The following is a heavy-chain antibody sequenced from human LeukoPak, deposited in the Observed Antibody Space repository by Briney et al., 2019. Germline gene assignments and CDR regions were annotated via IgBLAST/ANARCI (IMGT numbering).Heavy chain of an antibody. CDR1: GGSISSYY. Sequence: SETLSLTCTVSGGSISSYYWSWIRPPPGKGLEWIGYIYYSGSTNYNPSLKSRVTISVDTSKNQFSLKLSSVTAADTAVYYCARDLPYYGSGDAFDIWGQGTMVTVSS. V-gene: IGHV4-59*01. J-gene: IGHJ3*02. CDR3: ARDLPYYGSGDAFDI. D-gene: IGHD3-10*01. CDR2: IYYSGST.